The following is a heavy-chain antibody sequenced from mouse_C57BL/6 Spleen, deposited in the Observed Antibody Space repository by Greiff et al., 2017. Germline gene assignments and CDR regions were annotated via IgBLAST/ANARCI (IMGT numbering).Heavy chain of an antibody. J-gene: IGHJ2*01. D-gene: IGHD3-2*02. Sequence: VQLQQPGAELVMPGASVKLSCKASGYTFTSYWMHWVKQRPGQGLEWIGEIDPSDSYTNYNQKFKGKSTLTVDKSSSTAYMQLSSLTSEDSAVYYCARSAAQAKGLDYWGQGTTLTVSS. V-gene: IGHV1-69*01. CDR1: GYTFTSYW. CDR3: ARSAAQAKGLDY. CDR2: IDPSDSYT.